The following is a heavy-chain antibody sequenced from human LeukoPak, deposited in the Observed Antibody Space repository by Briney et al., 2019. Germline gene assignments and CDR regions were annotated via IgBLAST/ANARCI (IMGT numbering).Heavy chain of an antibody. CDR3: ARVPSLDAFDI. V-gene: IGHV4-59*01. CDR2: IYYSGST. CDR1: GGSISSYY. J-gene: IGHJ3*02. D-gene: IGHD6-6*01. Sequence: SETLSLTCTVSGGSISSYYWSWIRQPPGKGLEWIGYIYYSGSTNYNPSLKSRVTISVDTSKNQFSLKLSSVTAADTAVYYSARVPSLDAFDIWGQGTMVTVSS.